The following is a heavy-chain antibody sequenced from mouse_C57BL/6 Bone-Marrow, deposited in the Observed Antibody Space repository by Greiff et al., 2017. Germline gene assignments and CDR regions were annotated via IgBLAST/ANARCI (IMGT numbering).Heavy chain of an antibody. CDR1: GFTFSSYG. V-gene: IGHV5-6*01. D-gene: IGHD1-1*01. J-gene: IGHJ2*01. Sequence: EVHLVESGGDLVKPGGSLKLSCAASGFTFSSYGMSWVRQTPDKRLEWVATISSGGSYTYYPDSVKGRFTISRDNAKNTLYLQMSSLKSEDTAMYYCARGDYGSSGYWGQGTTLTVSS. CDR2: ISSGGSYT. CDR3: ARGDYGSSGY.